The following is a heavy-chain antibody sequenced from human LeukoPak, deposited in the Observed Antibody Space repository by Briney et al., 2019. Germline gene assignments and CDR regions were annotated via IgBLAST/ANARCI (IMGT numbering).Heavy chain of an antibody. V-gene: IGHV3-7*01. CDR3: ARDRVPQYSSSWYVGY. D-gene: IGHD6-13*01. J-gene: IGHJ4*02. CDR1: GFTFSSYW. CDR2: IKQDGSEK. Sequence: GGSLRLSCAASGFTFSSYWMSWVRQAPGKGLEWVANIKQDGSEKYYVDSVKGRFTISRDNAKNSLYLQMNSLRAEDTAVYYCARDRVPQYSSSWYVGYWGQGTLVTVSS.